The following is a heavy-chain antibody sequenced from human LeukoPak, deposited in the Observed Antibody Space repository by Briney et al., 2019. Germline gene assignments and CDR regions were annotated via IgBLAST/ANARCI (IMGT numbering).Heavy chain of an antibody. Sequence: GESLKISWKGSGYSFTSYWIGWVGQMPGKGLEWLGIIYPGDSDTRYSPSFQGQVTISADKSISTAYLQWSSLKASDTAMYYCARPQSSSSWYWFDPWGQGTLVTVSS. CDR1: GYSFTSYW. CDR2: IYPGDSDT. V-gene: IGHV5-51*01. J-gene: IGHJ5*02. D-gene: IGHD6-13*01. CDR3: ARPQSSSSWYWFDP.